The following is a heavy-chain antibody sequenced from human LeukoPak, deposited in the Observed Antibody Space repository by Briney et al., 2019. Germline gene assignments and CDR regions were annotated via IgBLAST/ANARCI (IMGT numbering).Heavy chain of an antibody. CDR2: ISGSGGST. D-gene: IGHD3-22*01. Sequence: PGRSLTLSCAASGFTFSSYAMSCVSHAPGNGREWVSAISGSGGSTYYADSVKGRFTISRDNSKNTLYLQMNSLRAEDTAVYYCAKDPSFSYYTPFDYWGQGTLVTVSS. CDR1: GFTFSSYA. J-gene: IGHJ4*02. CDR3: AKDPSFSYYTPFDY. V-gene: IGHV3-23*01.